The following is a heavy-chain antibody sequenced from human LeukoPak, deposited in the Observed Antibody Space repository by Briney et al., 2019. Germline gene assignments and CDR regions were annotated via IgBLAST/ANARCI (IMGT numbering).Heavy chain of an antibody. D-gene: IGHD3-10*01. J-gene: IGHJ5*02. CDR1: GVSLSGYY. CDR2: INHRGRP. CDR3: ARAYYSTSWFPH. Sequence: SETLSLTCAVSGVSLSGYYWGWIRQTPGKGLEWIGDINHRGRPNYNPSLKSRVAISADTSKTQFSLELRSVPAADTAVYYCARAYYSTSWFPHWGQGALVTVSS. V-gene: IGHV4-34*01.